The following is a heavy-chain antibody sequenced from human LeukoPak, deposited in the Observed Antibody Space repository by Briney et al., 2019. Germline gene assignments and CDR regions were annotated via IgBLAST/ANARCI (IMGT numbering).Heavy chain of an antibody. D-gene: IGHD3-22*01. V-gene: IGHV3-11*04. CDR2: ISSSGSTI. Sequence: PGGSLRLSCAASGFTFSDYYMSWIRQAPGKGLEWVSYISSSGSTIYYADSVKGRFTISRDNAKNSLYLQMNSLRAEDTAVYYCARDSNYYDSSGYPIDYWGQGTLVTVSS. CDR1: GFTFSDYY. J-gene: IGHJ4*02. CDR3: ARDSNYYDSSGYPIDY.